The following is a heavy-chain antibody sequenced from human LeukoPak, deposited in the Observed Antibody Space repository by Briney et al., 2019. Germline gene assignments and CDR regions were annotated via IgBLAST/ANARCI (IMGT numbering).Heavy chain of an antibody. D-gene: IGHD2/OR15-2a*01. J-gene: IGHJ4*02. CDR3: ARDSSSFPNYFDS. V-gene: IGHV3-53*01. CDR1: GFTVSINY. CDR2: IYSAGST. Sequence: GGSLRPSCEGTGFTVSINYMSWVRQAPGKGLEWVSLIYSAGSTFYADSVKGRFTISRDNSKNTLYLQMNSLRAEDTALYFCARDSSSFPNYFDSWGQGTLVTVSS.